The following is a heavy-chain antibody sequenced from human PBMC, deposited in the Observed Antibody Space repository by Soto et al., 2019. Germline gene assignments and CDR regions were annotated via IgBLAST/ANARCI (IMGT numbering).Heavy chain of an antibody. V-gene: IGHV1-8*01. Sequence: QVQLVQSGAEVKKPGASVKVSSMASEYTLTTDDFTWVRQTTGQGLEWMGWMNPNSGNTGYAQKFQGRVTMTRNSSINTAYMELSSLTYEDTAVYYCARGPRNWGADYWGQGTLVTVSS. CDR2: MNPNSGNT. D-gene: IGHD7-27*01. CDR3: ARGPRNWGADY. J-gene: IGHJ4*02. CDR1: EYTLTTDD.